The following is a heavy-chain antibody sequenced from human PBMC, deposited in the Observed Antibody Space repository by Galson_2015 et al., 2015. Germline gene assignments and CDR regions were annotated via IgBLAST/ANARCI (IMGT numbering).Heavy chain of an antibody. J-gene: IGHJ4*02. Sequence: SLRLSCAASGFTFSSYWMHWVRQAPGKGLVWVSRINSDGSSTSYADSVKGRFTISRDNAKNTLYLQMNSLRAEDTAVYYCASGRNLGRGDFDYWAREPWSPSPQ. CDR1: GFTFSSYW. CDR3: ASGRNLGRGDFDY. CDR2: INSDGSST. D-gene: IGHD3-10*01. V-gene: IGHV3-74*01.